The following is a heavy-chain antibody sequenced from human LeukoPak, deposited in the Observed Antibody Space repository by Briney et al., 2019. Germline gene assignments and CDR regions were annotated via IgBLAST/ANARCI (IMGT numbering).Heavy chain of an antibody. CDR3: ARGAHCSGGSCYSWDYYGMDV. CDR2: ISYDGSSK. CDR1: GFTFSSYA. D-gene: IGHD2-15*01. V-gene: IGHV3-30-3*01. J-gene: IGHJ6*02. Sequence: GGSLRLSCAASGFTFSSYAMHWVRQAPGKGLEWVAVISYDGSSKYYADSVKGRFTISRDNSKNTLYLQMNSLRAEDTAVYYCARGAHCSGGSCYSWDYYGMDVWGQGTTVTVSS.